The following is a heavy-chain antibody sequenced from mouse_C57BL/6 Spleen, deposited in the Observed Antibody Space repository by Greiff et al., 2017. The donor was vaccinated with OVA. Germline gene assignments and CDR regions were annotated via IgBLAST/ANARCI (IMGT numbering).Heavy chain of an antibody. CDR1: GYTFTNYW. J-gene: IGHJ4*01. Sequence: QVQLQQSGAELVRPGTSVKMSCTASGYTFTNYWIGWAKQRPGHGLEWIGDIYPGGGYTNYNEKFKGKATLTADKSSSTAYMQFSSLTSEDSAIYYGEREGNDYDGNDYAMDYWGQGTSVTVSS. CDR3: EREGNDYDGNDYAMDY. V-gene: IGHV1-63*01. D-gene: IGHD2-4*01. CDR2: IYPGGGYT.